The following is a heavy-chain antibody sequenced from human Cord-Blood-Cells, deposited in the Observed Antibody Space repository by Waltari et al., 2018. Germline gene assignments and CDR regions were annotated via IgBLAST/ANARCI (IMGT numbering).Heavy chain of an antibody. V-gene: IGHV4-59*11. Sequence: QVQLQESGPGLVKPSETLSLTCTVSGGSISSHYWSWIRQPPGKGLEWIGYIYYSGSTNSNPALKSRVTISVDTSKNQLSLKLSSVTAADTAVYYCARGRLGIASKWGQGTLVTVSS. D-gene: IGHD2-21*01. J-gene: IGHJ4*02. CDR2: IYYSGST. CDR1: GGSISSHY. CDR3: ARGRLGIASK.